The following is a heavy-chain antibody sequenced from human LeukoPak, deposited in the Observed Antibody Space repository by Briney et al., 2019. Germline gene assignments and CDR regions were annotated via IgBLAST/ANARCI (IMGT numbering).Heavy chain of an antibody. CDR1: GYSFTSYW. V-gene: IGHV5-51*01. CDR2: IYPGDSDT. CDR3: ARHERKEGITILGVVTVYNWFDP. Sequence: GESLKISCKGSGYSFTSYWIGWVRQMPGKGLEWMGIIYPGDSDTRYSPSFQGQVTISADKSISTAYLQWSSLKASDTAMYYCARHERKEGITILGVVTVYNWFDPWGQGTLVTVSS. J-gene: IGHJ5*02. D-gene: IGHD3-3*01.